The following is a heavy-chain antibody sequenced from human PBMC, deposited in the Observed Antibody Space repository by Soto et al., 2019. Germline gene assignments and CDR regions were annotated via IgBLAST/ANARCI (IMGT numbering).Heavy chain of an antibody. CDR3: AKARYQLLYPFDY. Sequence: EVQLVESGGVVVQPGGSLRLSCAASGFTFDDYTMHWVRQAPGKGLEWVSLISWDGGSTYYADSVKGRFTISRDNSKNSLYLQMISLRTEDTALYYCAKARYQLLYPFDYWGQGTLVTVSS. CDR2: ISWDGGST. V-gene: IGHV3-43*01. D-gene: IGHD2-2*02. CDR1: GFTFDDYT. J-gene: IGHJ4*02.